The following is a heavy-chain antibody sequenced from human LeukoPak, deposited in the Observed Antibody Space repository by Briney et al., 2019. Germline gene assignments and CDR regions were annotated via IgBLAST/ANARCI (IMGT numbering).Heavy chain of an antibody. Sequence: GGSLRLSCAASGFTVSSNYMSWVRQAPGKGLEWVSATSSSDAGTYYADSVRGRFTISRDNSKNTLYLQMNSLRLEDAAVYFCARAPVISCRGAYCYPFDYWGQGTQVTVSS. CDR3: ARAPVISCRGAYCYPFDY. CDR2: TSSSDAGT. V-gene: IGHV3-23*01. CDR1: GFTVSSNY. J-gene: IGHJ4*02. D-gene: IGHD2-21*01.